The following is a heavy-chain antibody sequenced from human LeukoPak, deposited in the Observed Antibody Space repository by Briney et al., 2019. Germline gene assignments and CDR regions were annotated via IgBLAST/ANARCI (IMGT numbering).Heavy chain of an antibody. Sequence: GGSLRLSCEASGFTFSSYSMNWVRQAPGKGLEWVGRIKSKTDGGTTDYAAPVKGRFTISRDDSKNTLYLQMNSLKTEDTAVYYCTTDSSMITFGGVIVRDYWGQGTLVTVSS. CDR1: GFTFSSYS. V-gene: IGHV3-15*01. D-gene: IGHD3-16*02. J-gene: IGHJ4*02. CDR2: IKSKTDGGTT. CDR3: TTDSSMITFGGVIVRDY.